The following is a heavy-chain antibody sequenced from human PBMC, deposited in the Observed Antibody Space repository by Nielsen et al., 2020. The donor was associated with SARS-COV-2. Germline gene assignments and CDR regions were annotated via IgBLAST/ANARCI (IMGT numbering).Heavy chain of an antibody. Sequence: ASVKVSCKASGYTFTSYGISWVRQAPGQGLEWMGWISAYNGNTNYAQKLQGRVTKTTDTSTSTAYMELRSLRSDDTAVYYCATAEVDTAMVDYYYGMDVWGQGTTVTVSS. CDR2: ISAYNGNT. CDR1: GYTFTSYG. D-gene: IGHD5-18*01. V-gene: IGHV1-18*01. J-gene: IGHJ6*02. CDR3: ATAEVDTAMVDYYYGMDV.